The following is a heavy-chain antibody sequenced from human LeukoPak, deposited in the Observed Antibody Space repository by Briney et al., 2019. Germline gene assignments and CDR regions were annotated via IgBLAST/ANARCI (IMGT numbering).Heavy chain of an antibody. Sequence: ASVKVSCKASGYTFTSYGISWVRQAPGQGLEGVGWISAYNGNTNYAQKLQGRVTMTTDTSTSTDYMELRSLRSDDTAVYYCARVSGTYSYYYYYYMDVWGKGTTVTVSS. CDR2: ISAYNGNT. J-gene: IGHJ6*03. V-gene: IGHV1-18*01. CDR1: GYTFTSYG. D-gene: IGHD1-26*01. CDR3: ARVSGTYSYYYYYYMDV.